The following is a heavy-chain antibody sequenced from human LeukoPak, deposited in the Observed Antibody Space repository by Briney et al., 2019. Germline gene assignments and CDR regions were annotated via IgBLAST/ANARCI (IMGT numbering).Heavy chain of an antibody. J-gene: IGHJ4*02. CDR1: GGTFSSYA. V-gene: IGHV1-69*06. CDR3: ASSKTPLDGPLDY. CDR2: IIPIFGTA. D-gene: IGHD5-24*01. Sequence: ASVKVSCKASGGTFSSYAISWVRQAPGQGLEWMGGIIPIFGTANYAQKFQGRVTITADKSTSTAYMELSSLRSEDTAVYYCASSKTPLDGPLDYWGQGTLVTVSS.